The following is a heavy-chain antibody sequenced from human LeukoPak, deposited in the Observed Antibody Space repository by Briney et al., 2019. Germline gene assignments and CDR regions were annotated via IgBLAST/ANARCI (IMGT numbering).Heavy chain of an antibody. CDR3: ARDYIVVVPAAISYYNYYTDV. D-gene: IGHD2-2*01. CDR1: AYTFTGYY. J-gene: IGHJ6*03. Sequence: ASVKVSCKASAYTFTGYYMHWVRQAPGQGLEWMGWINPNSGGTNYAQKFQGRVTMTRDTSISTAYMELSRLRSDDTAVYYCARDYIVVVPAAISYYNYYTDVWGKGTTVTAYS. CDR2: INPNSGGT. V-gene: IGHV1-2*02.